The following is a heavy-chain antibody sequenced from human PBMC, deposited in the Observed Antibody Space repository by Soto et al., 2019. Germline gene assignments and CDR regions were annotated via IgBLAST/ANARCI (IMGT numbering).Heavy chain of an antibody. CDR3: ARDRIRYFDWLLHYYYYGMDV. CDR2: IKQDGSKK. CDR1: GFTFSSYW. Sequence: TGGSLRLSCAASGFTFSSYWMSWVRQAPGKGLEWVANIKQDGSKKYYVDSVKGRFTISRDNSKNSLYLQMNSLRAEDTAVYYCARDRIRYFDWLLHYYYYGMDVWGQGTTVTVSS. V-gene: IGHV3-7*01. D-gene: IGHD3-9*01. J-gene: IGHJ6*02.